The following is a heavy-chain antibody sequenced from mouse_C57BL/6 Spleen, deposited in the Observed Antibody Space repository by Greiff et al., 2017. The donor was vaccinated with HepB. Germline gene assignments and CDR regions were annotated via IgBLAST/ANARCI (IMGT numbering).Heavy chain of an antibody. V-gene: IGHV1-54*01. Sequence: QVQLKQSGAELVRPGTSVKVSCKASGYAFTNYLIEWVKQRPGQGLEWIGVINPGSGGTNYNEKFKGKATLTADKSSSTAYMQLSSLTSEDSAVYFCARSPLDGGWYFDVWGTGTTVTVSS. CDR1: GYAFTNYL. CDR2: INPGSGGT. CDR3: ARSPLDGGWYFDV. D-gene: IGHD6-1*01. J-gene: IGHJ1*03.